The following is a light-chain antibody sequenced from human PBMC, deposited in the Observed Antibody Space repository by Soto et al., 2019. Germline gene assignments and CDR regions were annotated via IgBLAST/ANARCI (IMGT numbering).Light chain of an antibody. V-gene: IGLV2-23*01. CDR1: SSDVGIYNL. CDR3: CSYAGYSTWA. CDR2: EDN. Sequence: QSALTQPASVSGSPGQSITVSCTGTSSDVGIYNLVSWYQQHPGKAPRLIIYEDNKRPSGISNRFSGSKSGNTASLTISGPQAEDEADYHCCSYAGYSTWAFGRGTKVTVL. J-gene: IGLJ3*02.